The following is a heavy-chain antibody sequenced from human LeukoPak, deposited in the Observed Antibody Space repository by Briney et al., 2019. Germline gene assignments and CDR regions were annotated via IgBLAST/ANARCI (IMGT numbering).Heavy chain of an antibody. CDR3: ASASGSRDY. CDR1: GGTFSSYA. CDR2: IIPIFGTA. D-gene: IGHD1-26*01. V-gene: IGHV1-69*05. J-gene: IGHJ4*02. Sequence: GASVKVSCEASGGTFSSYAISWVRQAPGQGLEWMGRIIPIFGTANYAQKFQGRVTITTDESTSTAYMELSSLRSEDTAVYYCASASGSRDYWGQGTLVTVSS.